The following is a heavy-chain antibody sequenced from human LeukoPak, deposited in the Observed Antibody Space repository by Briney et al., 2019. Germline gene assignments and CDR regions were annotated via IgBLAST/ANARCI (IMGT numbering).Heavy chain of an antibody. Sequence: PGGSLRLSCAASGFTFSSYWMSWVRQAPGKGLEWVSVISGSGGSTHYADSVKGRFTISRDNSKNTLYLQMNSLRAEDTAVYYCAKGSGAYDSSGYNDYWGQGTLVTVSS. CDR3: AKGSGAYDSSGYNDY. CDR2: ISGSGGST. CDR1: GFTFSSYW. D-gene: IGHD3-22*01. J-gene: IGHJ4*02. V-gene: IGHV3-23*01.